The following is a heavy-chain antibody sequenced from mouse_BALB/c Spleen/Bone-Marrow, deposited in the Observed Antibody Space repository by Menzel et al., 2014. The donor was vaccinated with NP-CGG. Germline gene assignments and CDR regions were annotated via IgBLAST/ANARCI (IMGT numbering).Heavy chain of an antibody. CDR1: GYTFTEYT. Sequence: EVQLQQSGPELVKPGASVKISCKTSGYTFTEYTMHWVKQSHGKSLEWIGSINPNNGGTTYNQKFRGKATLTVDKSSATAYMELRSLTSEDSAVYYCARWTRGDYFDCWGQGTTLPVSS. V-gene: IGHV1-18*01. J-gene: IGHJ2*01. CDR3: ARWTRGDYFDC. D-gene: IGHD3-3*01. CDR2: INPNNGGT.